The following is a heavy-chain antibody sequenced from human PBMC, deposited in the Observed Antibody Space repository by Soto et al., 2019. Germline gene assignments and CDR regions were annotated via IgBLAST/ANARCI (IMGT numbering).Heavy chain of an antibody. Sequence: EVQLLESGGGLVQPGGSLRLSCAASGFTFSSYAMSWVRQAPGKGLEWVSAISGSGGSTYYADSVKGRFTISRDNSKNPLYLQMNSLRAEDTAVYYCAKARTSQDIVLIGIDYWGQGTLVTVSS. CDR3: AKARTSQDIVLIGIDY. J-gene: IGHJ4*02. CDR2: ISGSGGST. D-gene: IGHD2-8*01. CDR1: GFTFSSYA. V-gene: IGHV3-23*01.